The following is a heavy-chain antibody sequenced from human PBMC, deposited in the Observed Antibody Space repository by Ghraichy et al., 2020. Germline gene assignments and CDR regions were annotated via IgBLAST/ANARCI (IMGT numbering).Heavy chain of an antibody. Sequence: SETLSLTCTVSGGSLSSYYWSWIRQPPGKGLEWIGYIYYSGSTNYNPSLKSRVTFSVDTSKNQFSLKLSSVTAADTAIYYCARHSDLLWLLDYWGQGTLVTVSS. CDR3: ARHSDLLWLLDY. J-gene: IGHJ4*02. V-gene: IGHV4-59*08. CDR1: GGSLSSYY. D-gene: IGHD5-18*01. CDR2: IYYSGST.